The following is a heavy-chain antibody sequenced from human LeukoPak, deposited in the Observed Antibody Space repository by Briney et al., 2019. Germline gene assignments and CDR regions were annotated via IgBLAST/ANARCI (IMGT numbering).Heavy chain of an antibody. CDR1: GYTFTNSY. V-gene: IGHV1-46*01. D-gene: IGHD5-24*01. CDR2: TNPDGGNT. Sequence: EASVKVSCKASGYTFTNSYIHWVRQAPGQVLEWMGLTNPDGGNTNYAQNFQGRVTLTRDTSTSTVYMELSSLRSEDTAIYYCARIRDGYNDAYDLWGQGTVVTVPS. J-gene: IGHJ3*01. CDR3: ARIRDGYNDAYDL.